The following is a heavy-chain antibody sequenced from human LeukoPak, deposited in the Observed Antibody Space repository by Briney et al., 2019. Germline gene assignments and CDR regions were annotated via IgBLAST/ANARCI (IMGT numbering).Heavy chain of an antibody. D-gene: IGHD3-22*01. CDR3: ARGTTMIVVVITEWGAFDI. V-gene: IGHV1-2*02. J-gene: IGHJ3*02. CDR2: INPNSGGT. Sequence: ASVKVSCKASGYTFTGYYMHWVRQAPGQGLEWMGWINPNSGGTNYAQKFQGRVTMTRDTSISTAYMELSGLRSDDTAVYYCARGTTMIVVVITEWGAFDIWGQGTMVTVSS. CDR1: GYTFTGYY.